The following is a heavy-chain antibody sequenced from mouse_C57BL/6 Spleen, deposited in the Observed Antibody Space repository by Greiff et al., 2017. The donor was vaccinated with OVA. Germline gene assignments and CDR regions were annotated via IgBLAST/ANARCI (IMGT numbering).Heavy chain of an antibody. V-gene: IGHV1-69*01. CDR1: GYTFTSYW. CDR3: ARSPRKGGYYYAMDY. J-gene: IGHJ4*01. Sequence: QVQLQQPGAELVMPGASVKLSCKASGYTFTSYWMHWVKQRPGQGLEWIGEIDPSDSYTNYNQKFKGKSTLTVDKSSSTAYMQLSSLTSEDSAVEYCARSPRKGGYYYAMDYWGQGTSVTVSS. D-gene: IGHD1-3*01. CDR2: IDPSDSYT.